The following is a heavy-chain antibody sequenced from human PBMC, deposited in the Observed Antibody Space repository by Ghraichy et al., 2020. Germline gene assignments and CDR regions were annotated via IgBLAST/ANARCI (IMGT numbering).Heavy chain of an antibody. J-gene: IGHJ6*03. Sequence: SETLSLTCTVSGGSISSGGYYWSWIRQHPGKGLEWIGYIYYSGSTYYNPSLKSRVTTSVDTSKNQFSLKLSSVTAADTAVYYCARYVVVPAARRGDYYYYMDVWGKGTTVTVSS. V-gene: IGHV4-31*03. D-gene: IGHD2-2*01. CDR3: ARYVVVPAARRGDYYYYMDV. CDR2: IYYSGST. CDR1: GGSISSGGYY.